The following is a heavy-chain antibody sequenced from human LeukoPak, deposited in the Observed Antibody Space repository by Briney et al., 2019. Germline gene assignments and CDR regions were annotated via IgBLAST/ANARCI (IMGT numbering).Heavy chain of an antibody. J-gene: IGHJ4*02. D-gene: IGHD2-8*01. CDR1: GYTLTSYG. CDR2: ISAYNGNT. CDR3: ARVVLMIYPIYYFDY. Sequence: GASVKVSCKASGYTLTSYGISWVRQAPGQGLEWMGWISAYNGNTNYAQKLQGRVTMTTDTSTSTAYMELRSLRSDDTAVYYCARVVLMIYPIYYFDYWGQGTLVTVSS. V-gene: IGHV1-18*01.